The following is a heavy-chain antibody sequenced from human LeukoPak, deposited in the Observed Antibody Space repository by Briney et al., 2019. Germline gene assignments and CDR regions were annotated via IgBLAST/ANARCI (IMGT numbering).Heavy chain of an antibody. J-gene: IGHJ5*02. V-gene: IGHV1-18*01. CDR3: ARTNMVFGVDIEENWFDP. CDR2: ISAHNGAT. CDR1: GYTFTSHG. Sequence: ASVKVSCKTSGYTFTSHGISRVRQAPGQGLVWMGWISAHNGATNYPQKVKGRVLLTTDTSTNTVCMELRNLRSDDTAVYYCARTNMVFGVDIEENWFDPWGQGTLVTVSS. D-gene: IGHD3-3*01.